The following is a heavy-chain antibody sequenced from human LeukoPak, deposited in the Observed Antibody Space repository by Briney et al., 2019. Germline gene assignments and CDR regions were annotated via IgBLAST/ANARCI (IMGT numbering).Heavy chain of an antibody. CDR2: IFYSGSA. D-gene: IGHD1-26*01. Sequence: PSETLSLTCAVYGGSFSGYYWSWIRQPPGKGLEWIGYIFYSGSAYYNPSLKSRVTISVDTSKNQFSLKLSSVTAADTAVYYCARATSGSYGGYFDYWGQGTPVTVSS. CDR3: ARATSGSYGGYFDY. J-gene: IGHJ4*02. CDR1: GGSFSGYY. V-gene: IGHV4-59*12.